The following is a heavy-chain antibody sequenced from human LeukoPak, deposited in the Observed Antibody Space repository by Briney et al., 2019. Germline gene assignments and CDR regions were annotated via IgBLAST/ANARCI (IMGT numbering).Heavy chain of an antibody. D-gene: IGHD4-17*01. J-gene: IGHJ4*02. V-gene: IGHV5-51*01. CDR3: ARVLDDYGDYLDY. CDR1: GYSFTSYW. Sequence: GESLKISCKGSGYSFTSYWIGWVRQMPGKGLEWMGIIYPGDSDTSYSPSFQGQVTISADKSISTAYLQWSSLKASDTAMYYCARVLDDYGDYLDYWGQGTLVTVSS. CDR2: IYPGDSDT.